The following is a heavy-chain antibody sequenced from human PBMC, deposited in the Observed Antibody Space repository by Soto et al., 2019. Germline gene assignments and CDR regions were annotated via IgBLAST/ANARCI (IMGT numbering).Heavy chain of an antibody. J-gene: IGHJ4*02. CDR3: ARETYIWGSYRLPEAKGFDY. Sequence: PGGSLRLSCAASGFTFSSYGMHWVRQAPGKGLEWVAVIWYDGSNKYYADSVKGRFTISRDNSKNTLYLQMNSLRAEDTAVYYCARETYIWGSYRLPEAKGFDYWGQGTLVTVSS. CDR1: GFTFSSYG. V-gene: IGHV3-33*01. CDR2: IWYDGSNK. D-gene: IGHD3-16*02.